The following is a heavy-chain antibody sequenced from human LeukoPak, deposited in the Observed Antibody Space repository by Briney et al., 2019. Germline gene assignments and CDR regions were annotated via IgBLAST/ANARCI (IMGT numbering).Heavy chain of an antibody. CDR1: GFTFSSYS. V-gene: IGHV3-30*02. Sequence: SGGSLRLSCAASGFTFSSYSMNWVRQAPGKGLEWVAFIRYDGSNKYYADSVKGRFTISRDNSKNTLYLQMNSLRAEDTAVYYCAKDGADYYYYMDVWGKGTTVTVSS. CDR3: AKDGADYYYYMDV. D-gene: IGHD1-26*01. J-gene: IGHJ6*03. CDR2: IRYDGSNK.